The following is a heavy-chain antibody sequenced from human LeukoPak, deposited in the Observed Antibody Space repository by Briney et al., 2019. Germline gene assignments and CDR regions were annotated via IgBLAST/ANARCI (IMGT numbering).Heavy chain of an antibody. CDR1: GFTFAGYA. CDR3: AKDQAFGSGNYFDY. V-gene: IGHV3-23*01. Sequence: GGSLRLSCAASGFTFAGYAMSWVRQAPGKGLEWVSLISGGGGITYYADSVKGRFTISRDNSKNTLYLQMNSLRAEDTAVYYCAKDQAFGSGNYFDYWGQGTLVTVSS. J-gene: IGHJ4*02. CDR2: ISGGGGIT. D-gene: IGHD3-10*01.